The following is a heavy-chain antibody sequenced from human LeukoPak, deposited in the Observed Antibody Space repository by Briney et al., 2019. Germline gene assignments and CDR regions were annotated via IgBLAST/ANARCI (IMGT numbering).Heavy chain of an antibody. CDR2: IYYSGSP. Sequence: PSQTQSLTCTVSGGSISSGDYYWSWIRQPPGKGLEWIGYIYYSGSPYSNPSLKSRLTISVDTSKNQFSLKLSSVTAADTAVYYCARVTGLYCSSTSCPMFGQFDPWGQGTLVTVSS. J-gene: IGHJ5*02. CDR1: GGSISSGDYY. V-gene: IGHV4-30-4*01. D-gene: IGHD2-2*01. CDR3: ARVTGLYCSSTSCPMFGQFDP.